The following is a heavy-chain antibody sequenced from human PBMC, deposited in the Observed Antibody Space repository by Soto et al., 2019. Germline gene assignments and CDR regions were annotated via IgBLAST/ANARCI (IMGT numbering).Heavy chain of an antibody. CDR1: GFTFSSSA. CDR2: ITSDAINI. J-gene: IGHJ4*02. Sequence: GGSLRLSCAASGFTFSSSAFHWVRQAPGKGLEWVALITSDAININHADSVKGRFTISRDNSKNTLYLQMNSLTAEDTAVYYCVRDPHSANYALEYWGQGTQVTLSS. CDR3: VRDPHSANYALEY. V-gene: IGHV3-30-3*01. D-gene: IGHD1-26*01.